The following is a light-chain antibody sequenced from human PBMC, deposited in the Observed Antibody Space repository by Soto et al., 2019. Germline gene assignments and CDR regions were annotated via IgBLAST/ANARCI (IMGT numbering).Light chain of an antibody. J-gene: IGKJ1*01. Sequence: DIQMTQSPSTLSGSVGDRVTITCRASQTISSWLAWYQQKPGKAPKLLIYKASTLKTGVPSRFSGCGSGTAFTLTISSLQPDDFATYYCQHYNSYSEAFGQGTKVELK. CDR3: QHYNSYSEA. CDR1: QTISSW. V-gene: IGKV1-5*03. CDR2: KAS.